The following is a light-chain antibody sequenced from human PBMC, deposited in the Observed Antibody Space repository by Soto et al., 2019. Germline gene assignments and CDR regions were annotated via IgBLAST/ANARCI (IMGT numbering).Light chain of an antibody. CDR1: QSISSY. Sequence: DIQMTQSPSSLSASVGDRVTIACRASQSISSYLNWYQQKAGRAPKLLIAAASSLQSGVPSRFSGSGSGTDFILTISSLQPEDFATYYCQQSFSIPSWTFGQGTKVDIK. J-gene: IGKJ1*01. V-gene: IGKV1-39*01. CDR2: AAS. CDR3: QQSFSIPSWT.